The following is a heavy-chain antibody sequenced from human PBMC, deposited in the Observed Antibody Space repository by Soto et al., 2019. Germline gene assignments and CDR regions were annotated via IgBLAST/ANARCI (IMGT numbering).Heavy chain of an antibody. D-gene: IGHD2-2*01. CDR3: ARTMAQLPHYYYYYGMDV. Sequence: FGATLVNPKRPLTLNCTFSGFSFRTSGMCVSWIRQPPGKALEWLALIDWDDDKYYSTSLKTRLTISKDTSKNQVVLTMTNMDPVDTATYYCARTMAQLPHYYYYYGMDVWGQGTTVSVSS. CDR1: GFSFRTSGMC. V-gene: IGHV2-70*01. CDR2: IDWDDDK. J-gene: IGHJ6*02.